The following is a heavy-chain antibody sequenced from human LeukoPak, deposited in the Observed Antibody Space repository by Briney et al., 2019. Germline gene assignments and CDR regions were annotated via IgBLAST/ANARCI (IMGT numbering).Heavy chain of an antibody. CDR1: GGSISSGDYY. CDR3: ARASPPLYYYDSSGYLDY. D-gene: IGHD3-22*01. J-gene: IGHJ4*02. V-gene: IGHV4-30-4*01. Sequence: SETLSLTCTVSGGSISSGDYYWSWIRQPPGKGLEWIGYIYYSGSTYYNPSLKSRVTISVDTSKNQFSLKLSSVTAADTAVYYCARASPPLYYYDSSGYLDYWGQGTLVTVSS. CDR2: IYYSGST.